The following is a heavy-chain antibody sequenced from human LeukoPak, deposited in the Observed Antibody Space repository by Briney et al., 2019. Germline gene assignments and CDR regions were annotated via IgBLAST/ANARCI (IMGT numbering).Heavy chain of an antibody. V-gene: IGHV3-48*03. Sequence: GGSLRLSCAASGFTFSSYEMNWVRQAPGKGLEWVSYISSSGSTIYYAHPVKGRFTISRDNAKNSLYLQMNSLRAEDTAVYYFAELGITMIGGVWGKGTTVTISS. CDR3: AELGITMIGGV. D-gene: IGHD3-10*02. CDR2: ISSSGSTI. CDR1: GFTFSSYE. J-gene: IGHJ6*04.